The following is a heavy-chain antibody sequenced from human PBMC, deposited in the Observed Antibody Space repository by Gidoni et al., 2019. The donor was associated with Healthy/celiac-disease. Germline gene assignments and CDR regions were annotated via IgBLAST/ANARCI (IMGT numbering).Heavy chain of an antibody. J-gene: IGHJ4*02. Sequence: QVQLVRSGAEVKTPGASVKVSCQASGYTFTGYYMHWVRQAPGQGLEWMGWINPNSGGTNYAQKFQGRVTMTRDTSISTAYMELSRLRSDDTAVYYCASWRDVGFGESEDYWGQGTLVTVSS. CDR1: GYTFTGYY. V-gene: IGHV1-2*02. CDR2: INPNSGGT. CDR3: ASWRDVGFGESEDY. D-gene: IGHD3-10*01.